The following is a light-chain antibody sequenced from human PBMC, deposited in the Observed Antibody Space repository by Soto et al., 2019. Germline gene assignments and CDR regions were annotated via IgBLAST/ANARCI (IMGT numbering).Light chain of an antibody. Sequence: EIVMTQSPATLSVSPGERATLSCWASQSVSNYLAWYQQKPGQAPRLLIYGASTRATGIPARFSGSGSGTEFTLTISSLQSEDFAVYYCQQYNNWPLSFGPGTKVDIK. CDR3: QQYNNWPLS. CDR1: QSVSNY. V-gene: IGKV3-15*01. CDR2: GAS. J-gene: IGKJ3*01.